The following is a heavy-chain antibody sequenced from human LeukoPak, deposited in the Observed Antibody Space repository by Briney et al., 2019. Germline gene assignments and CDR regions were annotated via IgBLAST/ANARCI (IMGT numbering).Heavy chain of an antibody. CDR3: AREETTPDAFDI. Sequence: SVKVSCKASGGTFSSYAISWVRQAPGQGLEWMGGTIPIFGTANYAQKFQGRVTITADESTSTAYMELSSLRSEDTAVYYCAREETTPDAFDIWGQGTMVTVSS. CDR2: TIPIFGTA. CDR1: GGTFSSYA. J-gene: IGHJ3*02. D-gene: IGHD4-11*01. V-gene: IGHV1-69*13.